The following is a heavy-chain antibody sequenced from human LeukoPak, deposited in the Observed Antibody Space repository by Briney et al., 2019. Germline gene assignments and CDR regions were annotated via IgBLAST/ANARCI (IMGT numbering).Heavy chain of an antibody. D-gene: IGHD3-3*01. CDR1: GGSISSYF. Sequence: SETLSLTCTISGGSISSYFWSWIRQPPGKGLEWIGYIYYTGSTNYNPSLKSRVIISLDTSKNQFSLKLSSVTAADTAVYYCARRYDFWSGYPPPLDYWGQGTLVTVSS. V-gene: IGHV4-59*01. CDR2: IYYTGST. CDR3: ARRYDFWSGYPPPLDY. J-gene: IGHJ4*02.